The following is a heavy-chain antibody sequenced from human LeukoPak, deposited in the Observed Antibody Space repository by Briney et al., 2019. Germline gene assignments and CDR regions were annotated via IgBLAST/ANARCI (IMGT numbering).Heavy chain of an antibody. Sequence: GSLRLSCAASGFPFRSYWMTWVRQAPGKGLEWVANINQDGSEKYYVDSVKGRFTISRDNAKNSLYLQMNSLRAEDTAVYYCARGWRHVTTVTSSAFDIWGQGTMVTVSS. CDR3: ARGWRHVTTVTSSAFDI. V-gene: IGHV3-7*01. J-gene: IGHJ3*02. D-gene: IGHD4-17*01. CDR2: INQDGSEK. CDR1: GFPFRSYW.